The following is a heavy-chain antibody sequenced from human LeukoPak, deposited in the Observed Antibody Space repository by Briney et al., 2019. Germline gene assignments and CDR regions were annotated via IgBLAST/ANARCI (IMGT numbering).Heavy chain of an antibody. V-gene: IGHV3-49*03. CDR1: GFTFGDDA. CDR3: SRGLHDYGDSDYYFDQ. CDR2: IRKKGYGETT. J-gene: IGHJ4*02. D-gene: IGHD4-17*01. Sequence: PGRSLRLSCTASGFTFGDDAWSWFRQAPGKGLEWICFIRKKGYGETTDYAASVRGRFTISRDDAKSIAYLQMNSLKTEDTALYYCSRGLHDYGDSDYYFDQWGRGTLVTASS.